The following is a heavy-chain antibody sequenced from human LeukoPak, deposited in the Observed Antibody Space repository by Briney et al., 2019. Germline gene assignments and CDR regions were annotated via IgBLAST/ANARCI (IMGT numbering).Heavy chain of an antibody. CDR2: IYYSGST. V-gene: IGHV4-59*01. CDR1: GGSISSYY. D-gene: IGHD6-13*01. Sequence: SETLSLTCTVSGGSISSYYWSWIRQPPGKGLEWIGYIYYSGSTNYNPSLKSRVTISVDTSKNQFSLKLSSVTAADTAVYYCARGLGKAAAGTKWFDPWGQGTLVTVSS. J-gene: IGHJ5*02. CDR3: ARGLGKAAAGTKWFDP.